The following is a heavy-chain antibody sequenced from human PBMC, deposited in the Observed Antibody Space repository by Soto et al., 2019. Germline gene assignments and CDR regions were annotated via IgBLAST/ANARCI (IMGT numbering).Heavy chain of an antibody. CDR1: GGSISSGGYY. Sequence: SETLSLTCTVSGGSISSGGYYWSWMRQHPGKGLEWIGYIYYSGSTYYNPSLKSRVTISVDTSDDQFSLRLGSVTDADTAVYYCARADDSSGYPDAFDIWGQGTVVTVSS. V-gene: IGHV4-31*03. CDR3: ARADDSSGYPDAFDI. D-gene: IGHD3-22*01. CDR2: IYYSGST. J-gene: IGHJ3*02.